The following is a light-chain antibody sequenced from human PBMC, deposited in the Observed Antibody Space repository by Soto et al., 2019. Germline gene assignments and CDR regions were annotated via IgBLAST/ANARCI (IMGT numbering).Light chain of an antibody. J-gene: IGLJ1*01. CDR2: RGT. CDR3: CSSAPESTYV. V-gene: IGLV2-23*01. CDR1: SNDVGAYDS. Sequence: QSVLAQPASVSGSPGQSITISCTGTSNDVGAYDSVSWYQQHPHKAPQVIIYRGTQRPSGASNRFSASTSGNAASLTISGLQADDEADYFCCSSAPESTYVCGTGTKVNVL.